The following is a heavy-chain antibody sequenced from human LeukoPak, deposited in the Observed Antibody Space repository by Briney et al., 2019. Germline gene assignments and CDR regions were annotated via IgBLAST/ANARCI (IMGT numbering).Heavy chain of an antibody. CDR3: ARRGIAVAAFDY. V-gene: IGHV4-59*08. CDR2: IYYSGSA. D-gene: IGHD6-19*01. Sequence: PSETLSLTCTVSGASISSYFWSWIRQPPEKGLEWIGYIYYSGSANYNPSLKSRVTISVDTSKNQFSLKLSSVTAADTAVYYCARRGIAVAAFDYWGQGTLVTVSS. CDR1: GASISSYF. J-gene: IGHJ4*02.